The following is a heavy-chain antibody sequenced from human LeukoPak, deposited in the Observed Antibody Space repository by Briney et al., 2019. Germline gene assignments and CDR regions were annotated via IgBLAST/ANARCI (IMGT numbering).Heavy chain of an antibody. J-gene: IGHJ4*02. D-gene: IGHD3-9*01. CDR1: GYSFSSYW. CDR3: ARLNDILTGPFDY. CDR2: IYPDDSDT. Sequence: GESLKISCKGSGYSFSSYWIGWVRQMPGKGLEWMGIIYPDDSDTRYSPSFQGQVTISADKSISTAYLQWSSLKASDTAIYYCARLNDILTGPFDYWGQGTLVTVSS. V-gene: IGHV5-51*01.